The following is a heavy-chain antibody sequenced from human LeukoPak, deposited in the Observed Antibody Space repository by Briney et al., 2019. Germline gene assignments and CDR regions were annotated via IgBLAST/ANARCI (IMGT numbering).Heavy chain of an antibody. V-gene: IGHV4-31*03. CDR1: GGSISNGDHY. Sequence: SETLSLTCTVSGGSISNGDHYWSWIRQHPGKGLEWIGHIYYSGSTYYNPSLKSRGIISVETSKNQFSLKLSSVTAADTAVYYCASNPSSIAVAGQSHFDYWGQGTLVTVSS. J-gene: IGHJ4*02. CDR2: IYYSGST. D-gene: IGHD6-19*01. CDR3: ASNPSSIAVAGQSHFDY.